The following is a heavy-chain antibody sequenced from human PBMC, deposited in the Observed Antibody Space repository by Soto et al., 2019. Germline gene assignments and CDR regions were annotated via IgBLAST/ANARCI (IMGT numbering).Heavy chain of an antibody. CDR1: GFTFSSYG. Sequence: QVQLVESGGGVVQPGRSLRLSCAASGFTFSSYGMHWVRQAPGKGLEWVAVISYDGSNKYYADSVKGRFTISRDNSKNTLYLQMNSLRAEDTAVYYCAKELDIVVEPAAWLGYWGQGTLVTISS. J-gene: IGHJ4*02. CDR2: ISYDGSNK. CDR3: AKELDIVVEPAAWLGY. V-gene: IGHV3-30*18. D-gene: IGHD2-2*03.